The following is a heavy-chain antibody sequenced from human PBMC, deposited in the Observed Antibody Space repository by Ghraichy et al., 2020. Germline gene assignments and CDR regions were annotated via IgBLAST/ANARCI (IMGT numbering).Heavy chain of an antibody. CDR2: IYYSGST. J-gene: IGHJ4*02. Sequence: SETLSLTCTVSGGSISSSSYYWGWIRQPPGKGLEWIGSIYYSGSTYYNPSLKSRVTISVDTSKNQFSLKLSSVTAADTAVYYCASHLHQWLVQSQTFDYWGQGTLVTVSS. D-gene: IGHD6-19*01. CDR3: ASHLHQWLVQSQTFDY. CDR1: GGSISSSSYY. V-gene: IGHV4-39*01.